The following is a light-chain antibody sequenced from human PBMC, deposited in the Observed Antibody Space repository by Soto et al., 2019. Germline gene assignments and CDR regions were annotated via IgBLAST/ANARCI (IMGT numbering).Light chain of an antibody. CDR2: GAS. V-gene: IGKV3D-11*01. J-gene: IGKJ5*01. CDR1: QRVTSN. CDR3: QQRSNWTIT. Sequence: EIVLTQSPGTLSLSPGEGATLSCRASQRVTSNYLAWYQQKPGQPPRLLIYGASNRETGIPARFSGSGAGTEFTRTISSLEPEDFAVDYCQQRSNWTITFGQGTRLEIK.